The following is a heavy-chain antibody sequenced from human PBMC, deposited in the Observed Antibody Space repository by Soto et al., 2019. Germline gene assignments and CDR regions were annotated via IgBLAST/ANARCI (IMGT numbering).Heavy chain of an antibody. V-gene: IGHV4-39*01. J-gene: IGHJ4*02. Sequence: SETLSLTCTVSGGSISSSSYYWGWIRQPPGKGLEWIGSIYYSGSTYYNPSLKSRVTISVDTSKNQFSLKLSSVTAADTAVYYCARRVRGVAARPVSLNHIDYWGQGTLVTVSS. D-gene: IGHD6-6*01. CDR3: ARRVRGVAARPVSLNHIDY. CDR2: IYYSGST. CDR1: GGSISSSSYY.